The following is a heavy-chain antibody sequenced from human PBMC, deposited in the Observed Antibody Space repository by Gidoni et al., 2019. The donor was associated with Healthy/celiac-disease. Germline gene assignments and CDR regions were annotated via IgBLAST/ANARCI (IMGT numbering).Heavy chain of an antibody. CDR1: GSAFTRYA. CDR3: ARGNFVAYTSSSAWEGDP. CDR2: INTNTGNP. Sequence: QVQLVQSGSELKKPGASVKVSCKASGSAFTRYAMNWVRQAPGQGLEWMGWINTNTGNPTYAQGFTGRFVFSLDTSVSTAYLQINSLKAEDTAVYYCARGNFVAYTSSSAWEGDPWGQGTLVTVSS. D-gene: IGHD6-6*01. J-gene: IGHJ5*02. V-gene: IGHV7-4-1*02.